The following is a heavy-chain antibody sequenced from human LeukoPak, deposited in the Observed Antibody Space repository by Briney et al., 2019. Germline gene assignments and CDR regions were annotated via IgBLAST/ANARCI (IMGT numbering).Heavy chain of an antibody. J-gene: IGHJ4*02. D-gene: IGHD3-16*02. CDR2: IYYSGST. Sequence: SETLSLTCTVSGGSISSSSYYWGWIRQPPGKGLEWIGSIYYSGSTYYNPSLKSRVTISVDTSKNQFSLKLSSVTAADTAVYYCARGDKRVTFGGAIVPFDYWGQGTLVTVSS. CDR3: ARGDKRVTFGGAIVPFDY. CDR1: GGSISSSSYY. V-gene: IGHV4-39*01.